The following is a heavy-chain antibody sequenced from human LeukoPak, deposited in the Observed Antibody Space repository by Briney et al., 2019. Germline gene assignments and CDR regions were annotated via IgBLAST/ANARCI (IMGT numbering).Heavy chain of an antibody. CDR1: GFTFSSYG. CDR3: ARRGDTPMIGDH. D-gene: IGHD5-18*01. J-gene: IGHJ4*02. CDR2: LSNTGNI. Sequence: GGSLRLSCAASGFTFSSYGMNWVRQAPGKGLEWLSYLSNTGNIHYAQSVKGRFIISRDNAKNSLYLQMDGLRAEDTAVYYCARRGDTPMIGDHWGQGILVTVAS. V-gene: IGHV3-48*01.